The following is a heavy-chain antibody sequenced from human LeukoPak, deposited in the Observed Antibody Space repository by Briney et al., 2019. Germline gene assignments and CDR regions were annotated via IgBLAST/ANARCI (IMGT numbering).Heavy chain of an antibody. V-gene: IGHV1-2*02. CDR1: GYPFTDQF. J-gene: IGHJ4*02. D-gene: IGHD3-10*01. Sequence: ASVKVSCKASGYPFTDQFINWVRQAPGRGLEWMGWINPNSADTNYEQRFQGRVTMTRDTSISTAYMDLTRLASDDTAVYYCARGELLVDYWGQGTLVTVSS. CDR3: ARGELLVDY. CDR2: INPNSADT.